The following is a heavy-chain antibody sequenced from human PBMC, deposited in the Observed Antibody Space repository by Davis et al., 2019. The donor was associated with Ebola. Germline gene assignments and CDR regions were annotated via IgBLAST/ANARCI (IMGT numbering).Heavy chain of an antibody. CDR2: ISAYNGNT. CDR1: GYTFTSYG. CDR3: ARGGGPELPYITIYIN. D-gene: IGHD3-9*01. V-gene: IGHV1-18*01. Sequence: ASVQVSCKASGYTFTSYGISWVRQAPAQELEWMGWISAYNGNTNYAQKLQGRVTMTTDTSTSTAYMELRSLRSDDTAVYYCARGGGPELPYITIYINWGQGTLVTVSS. J-gene: IGHJ4*02.